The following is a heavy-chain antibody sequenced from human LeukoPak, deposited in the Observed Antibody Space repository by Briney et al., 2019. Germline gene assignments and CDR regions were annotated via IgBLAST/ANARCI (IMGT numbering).Heavy chain of an antibody. J-gene: IGHJ4*02. V-gene: IGHV3-21*01. CDR2: ISSSSSYI. CDR1: GFTFSSSA. Sequence: TGGSLRLSCAASGFTFSSSAMGWVRQVPGKGLEWVSSISSSSSYIYYADSVKGRFAISRDNAKNSLYLQMNSLRAEDTAVYYCARAQAYYDSSGSPTNHFDYWGQGTLVTVSS. CDR3: ARAQAYYDSSGSPTNHFDY. D-gene: IGHD3-22*01.